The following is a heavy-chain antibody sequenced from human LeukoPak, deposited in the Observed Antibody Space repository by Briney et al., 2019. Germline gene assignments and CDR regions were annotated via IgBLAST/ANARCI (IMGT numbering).Heavy chain of an antibody. CDR2: FSGSGGSP. CDR3: ARRAGTNTFDY. Sequence: GGSLRLSCAASGFTFRSYDISWVRQAPGRGLEWVSTFSGSGGSPYYADSVKGRFTLSRDISKNTLYLQVNSLRAEDTAVYYCARRAGTNTFDYWGQGTLVTVSS. D-gene: IGHD3-10*01. V-gene: IGHV3-23*01. CDR1: GFTFRSYD. J-gene: IGHJ4*02.